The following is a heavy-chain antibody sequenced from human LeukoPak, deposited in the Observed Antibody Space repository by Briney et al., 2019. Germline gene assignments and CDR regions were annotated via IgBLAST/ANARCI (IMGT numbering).Heavy chain of an antibody. CDR1: GGSISSGGYS. CDR3: AREGDYGSGSYYLDY. V-gene: IGHV4-30-2*01. Sequence: PSQTLSLTCAVSGGSISSGGYSWSWIRQPPGTGLEWIAYIYHSGSTYYNPSLKSRVTISVDRSKNQFSLKLSSVTAADTAVYYCAREGDYGSGSYYLDYWGQGTLVTVSS. D-gene: IGHD3-10*01. CDR2: IYHSGST. J-gene: IGHJ4*02.